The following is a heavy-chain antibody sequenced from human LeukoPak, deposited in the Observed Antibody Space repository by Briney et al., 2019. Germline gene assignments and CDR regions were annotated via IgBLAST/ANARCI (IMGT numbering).Heavy chain of an antibody. CDR2: IYTSGST. J-gene: IGHJ5*02. D-gene: IGHD3-22*01. Sequence: SETLSLTCTVSGGSISSYYWSWIRQPAGKGLEWIGRIYTSGSTNYNPSLKGRVTMSVDTSKNQFSLKLSSVTAADTAVYYCARDRYYYDSSGFNWFDPWGQGTLVTVSS. CDR3: ARDRYYYDSSGFNWFDP. V-gene: IGHV4-4*07. CDR1: GGSISSYY.